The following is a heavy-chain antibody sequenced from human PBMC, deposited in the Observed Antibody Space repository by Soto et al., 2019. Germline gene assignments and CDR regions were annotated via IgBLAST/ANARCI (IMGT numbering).Heavy chain of an antibody. CDR3: ASMAALADAYFDN. CDR1: GDSVTSGNYY. Sequence: SATLSLTCTVSGDSVTSGNYYWSWIRQPPGKGLEWIGHIYYSGSTNYSTSLKSRVTISLDTPNNQFSLRSVTAADTAVYFCASMAALADAYFDNWGPGTLVTVSS. V-gene: IGHV4-61*01. D-gene: IGHD6-13*01. CDR2: IYYSGST. J-gene: IGHJ4*02.